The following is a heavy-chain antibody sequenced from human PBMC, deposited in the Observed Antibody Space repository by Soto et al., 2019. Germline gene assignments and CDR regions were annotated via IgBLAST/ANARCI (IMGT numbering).Heavy chain of an antibody. J-gene: IGHJ5*02. CDR1: GYTFTSYG. V-gene: IGHV1-18*01. CDR2: ISAYNGNT. D-gene: IGHD3-10*01. CDR3: ARRGVGRGVITPTWLDP. Sequence: ASVKVSCKASGYTFTSYGFTWVRQAPQQGLEWMGWISAYNGNTNYAQNLQGRVTMTTDTSTTTAYMELRSLRSDDTAVYYCARRGVGRGVITPTWLDPWGQGTRVTVSS.